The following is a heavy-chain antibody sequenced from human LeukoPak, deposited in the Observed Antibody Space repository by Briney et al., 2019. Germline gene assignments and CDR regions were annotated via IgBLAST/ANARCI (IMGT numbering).Heavy chain of an antibody. CDR1: GGSISSYY. J-gene: IGHJ2*01. CDR3: ARHVPNRYCSSTSCPFDL. V-gene: IGHV4-59*08. Sequence: PSETLSLTCTVSGGSISSYYWSSIRQPPGKGLEWIGYIYYSGSTNYNPSLKSRVTTSVDTSKNQFSLKLSSVTAADTAVYYCARHVPNRYCSSTSCPFDLWGRGALVTVSS. D-gene: IGHD2-2*01. CDR2: IYYSGST.